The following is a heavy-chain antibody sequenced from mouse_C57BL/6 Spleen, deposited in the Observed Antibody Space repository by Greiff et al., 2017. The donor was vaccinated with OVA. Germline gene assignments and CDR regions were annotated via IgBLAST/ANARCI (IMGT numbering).Heavy chain of an antibody. CDR2: FHPYNDDT. D-gene: IGHD1-1*01. J-gene: IGHJ1*03. V-gene: IGHV1-47*01. CDR1: GYTFTTYP. Sequence: LVESGAELVKPGASVKMSCKASGYTFTTYPIEWMKQNHGKSLEWIGNFHPYNDDTKYNEKFKGKATLTVEKSSSTVYLELSRLTSDDSAVYYCARNYYGSSYENWYFDVWGTGTTVTVSS. CDR3: ARNYYGSSYENWYFDV.